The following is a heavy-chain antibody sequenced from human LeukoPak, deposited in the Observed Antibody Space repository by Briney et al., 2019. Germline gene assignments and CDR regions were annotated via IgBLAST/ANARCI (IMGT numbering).Heavy chain of an antibody. D-gene: IGHD4-17*01. J-gene: IGHJ4*02. CDR1: KFAFSSYA. CDR2: ISWNSGSI. Sequence: GGSLRLSCAASKFAFSSYAMSWVRQAPGKGLEWVSGISWNSGSIGYADSVKGRFTISRDNAKNSLYLQMNSLRAEDTALYYCAKGGSASVTTIDYWGQGTLVTVSS. V-gene: IGHV3-9*01. CDR3: AKGGSASVTTIDY.